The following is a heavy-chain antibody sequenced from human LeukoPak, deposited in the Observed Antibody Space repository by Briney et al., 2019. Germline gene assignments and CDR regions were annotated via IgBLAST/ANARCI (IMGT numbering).Heavy chain of an antibody. D-gene: IGHD3-9*01. CDR2: FDPEDGET. J-gene: IGHJ6*02. CDR3: ATPRVTGYYLLGFYYSQYGMDV. V-gene: IGHV1-24*01. CDR1: GNTLSELS. Sequence: ASVKVSCKVSGNTLSELSMHWVRQAPGKGLEDMGGFDPEDGETIYAQKFQGRVTMTEDTPTNTAYMELSSLRSEDTAVYYCATPRVTGYYLLGFYYSQYGMDVWGQGTTVTVSS.